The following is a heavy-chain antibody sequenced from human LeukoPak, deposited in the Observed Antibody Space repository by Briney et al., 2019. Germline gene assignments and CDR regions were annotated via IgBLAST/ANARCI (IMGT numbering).Heavy chain of an antibody. CDR1: GYSFSSYW. J-gene: IGHJ5*02. V-gene: IGHV5-51*01. D-gene: IGHD5-24*01. CDR2: IYPGGSET. Sequence: ESLKISCKGLGYSFSSYWNAWVRQRPGKGLEWMGIIYPGGSETRYDPSFQGQVTISADSSTSTAYLQWSSLRASDTAMYYCARASRDGYNQNFDHWGQGTLVTVSS. CDR3: ARASRDGYNQNFDH.